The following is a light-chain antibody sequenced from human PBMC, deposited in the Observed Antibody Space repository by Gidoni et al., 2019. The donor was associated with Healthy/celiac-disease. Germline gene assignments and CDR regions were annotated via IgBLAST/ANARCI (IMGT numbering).Light chain of an antibody. Sequence: AIQMTQSPSSLSASVGDRVTITCRASQGIRNDLGWYQQKPGKAPKLLIYAASSLQSGVPSRFSGSGSGTDFTLTISSLHPEDFATYYCLQDYTYPLTFXGXTKVEIK. CDR2: AAS. J-gene: IGKJ4*01. CDR1: QGIRND. V-gene: IGKV1-6*01. CDR3: LQDYTYPLT.